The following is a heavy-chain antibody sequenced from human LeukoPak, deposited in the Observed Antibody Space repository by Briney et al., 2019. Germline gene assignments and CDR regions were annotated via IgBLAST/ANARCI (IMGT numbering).Heavy chain of an antibody. V-gene: IGHV3-23*01. CDR2: VSSSGGTT. J-gene: IGHJ4*02. CDR3: AKVYSSGWYFFGY. CDR1: GFTFSSYV. Sequence: PGGSLRLSCAASGFTFSSYVMSWVRQAPGKGLEWVSAVSSSGGTTYYADSVKGRFTISRDNSRNTLYLQMNSLGAEDTAIYYCAKVYSSGWYFFGYWGQGTLVTVSS. D-gene: IGHD6-19*01.